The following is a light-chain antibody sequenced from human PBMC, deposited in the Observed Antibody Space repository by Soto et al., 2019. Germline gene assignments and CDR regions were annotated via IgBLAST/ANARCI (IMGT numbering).Light chain of an antibody. CDR2: DAS. J-gene: IGKJ1*01. Sequence: DIQMTQSPSSLSASVGDRVTITCQASQDISNYLNWYQQKPGKAPKLLIYDASNLETGAPSRFRGKGSGTDFTSTISSLQPEDIVTYYCQQYDNLRPWTFGQGTKVELK. CDR3: QQYDNLRPWT. V-gene: IGKV1-33*01. CDR1: QDISNY.